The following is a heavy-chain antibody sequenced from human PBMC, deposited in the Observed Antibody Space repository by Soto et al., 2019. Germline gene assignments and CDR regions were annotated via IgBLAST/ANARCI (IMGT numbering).Heavy chain of an antibody. CDR2: IFYSGST. D-gene: IGHD6-19*01. J-gene: IGHJ4*02. V-gene: IGHV4-39*01. CDR3: ARLGNTVAGTIGIDY. CDR1: GGSISSSSYY. Sequence: QLQLQESGPGLVKSSETLSLTCTVSGGSISSSSYYWGWIHQPPGKGLECIGSIFYSGSTYYNPSLKSRVTISVDTSKNQFSLKLNSVTAADTAMYYCARLGNTVAGTIGIDYWGQGTLVTVSS.